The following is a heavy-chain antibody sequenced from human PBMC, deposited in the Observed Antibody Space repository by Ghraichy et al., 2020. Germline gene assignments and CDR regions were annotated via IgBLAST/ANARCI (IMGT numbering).Heavy chain of an antibody. CDR2: INPSGGGT. Sequence: ASVKVSCKASGFNFINNYMHWVRQAPGQGLEWMGMINPSGGGTTYAPKFQHRVTLASDTSTNIVHMELSGLRSEDTAVYYCTISKAYCVYGSCYVHRRSRNYYYGLDVWGQGTTVTVSS. V-gene: IGHV1-46*01. CDR1: GFNFINNY. CDR3: TISKAYCVYGSCYVHRRSRNYYYGLDV. D-gene: IGHD2-21*01. J-gene: IGHJ6*02.